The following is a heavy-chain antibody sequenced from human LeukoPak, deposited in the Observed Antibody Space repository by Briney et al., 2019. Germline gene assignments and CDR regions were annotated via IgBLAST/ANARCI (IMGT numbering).Heavy chain of an antibody. V-gene: IGHV4-34*01. J-gene: IGHJ4*02. CDR2: INHSGST. Sequence: SETLSLTCAVYGGSFSGYYWSWIRQPPRKGLEWIGEINHSGSTNYNPSLKSRVTISVDTSKNQFSLKLSSVTAADTAVYYCARGTTTTVTYYFDYWGQGTLVTVSS. CDR1: GGSFSGYY. D-gene: IGHD4-17*01. CDR3: ARGTTTTVTYYFDY.